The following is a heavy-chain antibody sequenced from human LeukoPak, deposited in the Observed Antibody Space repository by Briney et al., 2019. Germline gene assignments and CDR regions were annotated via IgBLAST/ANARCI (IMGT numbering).Heavy chain of an antibody. J-gene: IGHJ4*02. CDR3: ARGSGLIDY. V-gene: IGHV4-59*12. CDR1: GGSISRYY. D-gene: IGHD2/OR15-2a*01. Sequence: SETLSLTCTVSGGSISRYYWSWIRQPPGKGLEWIGYIYYSGSTNYNPSLKSRVTISVDTSKNQFSLKLSSVTAADTAVYYCARGSGLIDYWGQGTLVTVSS. CDR2: IYYSGST.